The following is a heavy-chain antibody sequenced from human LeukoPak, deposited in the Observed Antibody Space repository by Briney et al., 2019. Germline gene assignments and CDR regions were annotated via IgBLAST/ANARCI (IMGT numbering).Heavy chain of an antibody. J-gene: IGHJ6*04. CDR1: GGTFSSYA. CDR2: IIPIFGTA. Sequence: SVKVSCKASGGTFSSYAISWVRQAPGQVLEWMGGIIPIFGTANYAQKFQGRVTITADESTSTAYMELSSLRSEDTAVYYCASDSGYDPLFYYYYGMDVWGKGTTVTVSS. CDR3: ASDSGYDPLFYYYYGMDV. D-gene: IGHD5-12*01. V-gene: IGHV1-69*13.